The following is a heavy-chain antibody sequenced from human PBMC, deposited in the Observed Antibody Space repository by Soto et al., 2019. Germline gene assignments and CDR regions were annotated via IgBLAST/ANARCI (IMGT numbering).Heavy chain of an antibody. J-gene: IGHJ6*03. CDR2: ISGSGGST. Sequence: GGSLRLSCAASGFTFSSYAMSWVLQAPGKGLEWVSAISGSGGSTYYADSVKGRFTISRDNSKNTLYLQMNSLRAEDTAVYYCAGSGWGDYGYYYYYYMDVWGKGTTVTVSS. D-gene: IGHD4-17*01. CDR3: AGSGWGDYGYYYYYYMDV. CDR1: GFTFSSYA. V-gene: IGHV3-23*01.